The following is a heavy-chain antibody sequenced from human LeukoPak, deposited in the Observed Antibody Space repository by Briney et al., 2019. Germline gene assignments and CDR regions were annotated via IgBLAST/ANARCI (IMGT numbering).Heavy chain of an antibody. J-gene: IGHJ5*02. D-gene: IGHD2-15*01. Sequence: GGSLRLSCAASGFTFSSYGMNWVRQAPGKGLEWVSYISSSSRTIYYADSVRGRFTISRDNAKNSLYLQMNSLRDEDTAVYYCARASLYCSGGTCYEVWFDPWGQGTLVTVSA. CDR3: ARASLYCSGGTCYEVWFDP. V-gene: IGHV3-48*02. CDR2: ISSSSRTI. CDR1: GFTFSSYG.